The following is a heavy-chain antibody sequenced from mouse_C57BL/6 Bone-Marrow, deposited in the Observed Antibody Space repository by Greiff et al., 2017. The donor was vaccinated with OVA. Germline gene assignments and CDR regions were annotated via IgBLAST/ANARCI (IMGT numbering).Heavy chain of an antibody. V-gene: IGHV10-1*01. Sequence: EVKVIESGGGLVQPTGSLKLSCAASGFSFNTYAMNWVRQAPGKGLEWVARIRSKSNNYATYYADSVKDRFPISSYDSESMLYLHMNNVITEDTAMYYCVRHPLTAYWGQVTLVTVSA. CDR1: GFSFNTYA. J-gene: IGHJ3*01. CDR3: VRHPLTAY. CDR2: IRSKSNNYAT.